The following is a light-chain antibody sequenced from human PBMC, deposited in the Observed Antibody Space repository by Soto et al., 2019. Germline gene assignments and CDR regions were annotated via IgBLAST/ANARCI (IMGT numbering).Light chain of an antibody. J-gene: IGKJ1*01. CDR3: QHYNNWPPWT. CDR1: QSVSSN. CDR2: GAS. V-gene: IGKV3-15*01. Sequence: IMMTQSPATLSVTTGERATLSCRASQSVSSNLAWYQQKPGQAPRLLIYGASTRATGIPARFSGSGSGTEFTLTISSLQSEDFAVYYCQHYNNWPPWTFGQGTKVDI.